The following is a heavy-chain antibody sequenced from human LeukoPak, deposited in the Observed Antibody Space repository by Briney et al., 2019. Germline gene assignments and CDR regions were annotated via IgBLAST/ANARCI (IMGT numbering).Heavy chain of an antibody. V-gene: IGHV3-21*04. CDR3: ANWDPPLYYYYGMDV. Sequence: GGSLRLSCAASGFTFSSYSMNWVRQAPGKGLEWVSSISSSSSYIYYADSVKGRFTISRDNAKNSLYLQMNSLRAEDTAVYYCANWDPPLYYYYGMDVWGQGTTVTVSS. D-gene: IGHD7-27*01. J-gene: IGHJ6*02. CDR2: ISSSSSYI. CDR1: GFTFSSYS.